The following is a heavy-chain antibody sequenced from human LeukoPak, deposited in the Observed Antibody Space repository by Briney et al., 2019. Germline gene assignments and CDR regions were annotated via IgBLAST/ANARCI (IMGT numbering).Heavy chain of an antibody. CDR3: ARGWESGYYDSSGYYLDY. J-gene: IGHJ4*02. CDR1: GGSISSSDYS. Sequence: SETLSLTCAVSGGSISSSDYSWSWIRQPPGKGLERIGYIYHSGSTYYNPSLKSRVTISVDRSKNQFSLKLSSVTAADTAVYYCARGWESGYYDSSGYYLDYWGQGTLVTVSS. D-gene: IGHD3-22*01. CDR2: IYHSGST. V-gene: IGHV4-30-2*01.